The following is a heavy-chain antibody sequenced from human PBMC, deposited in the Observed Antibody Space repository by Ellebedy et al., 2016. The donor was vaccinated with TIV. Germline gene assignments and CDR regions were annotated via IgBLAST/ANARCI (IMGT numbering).Heavy chain of an antibody. CDR1: GASFSGYY. D-gene: IGHD4-17*01. CDR2: FYYSGST. CDR3: ASRESTVTTGASMGFDP. Sequence: MPSETLSLTCAVYGASFSGYYWSWIRQPPGKGLEWIGSFYYSGSTYYNPSLKSRVTISVDTSKTQFSLKLTSVTAADTAVYYCASRESTVTTGASMGFDPWGQGTLVTVSS. V-gene: IGHV4-34*01. J-gene: IGHJ5*02.